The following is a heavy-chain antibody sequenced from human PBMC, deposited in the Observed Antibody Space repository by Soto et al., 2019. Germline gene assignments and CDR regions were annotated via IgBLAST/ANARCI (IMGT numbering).Heavy chain of an antibody. CDR1: GFSFDDYV. CDR2: LDWNGVSI. V-gene: IGHV3-9*01. J-gene: IGHJ3*02. CDR3: AKDIARYSGYEGAFDI. Sequence: VQLVESGGGLVQPGRSLRLSCAASGFSFDDYVMHWVRQGPGKGLEWVSGLDWNGVSIGYAVSVKGRFTISRDNAKNSLYLQMNSLRSEDTALYYCAKDIARYSGYEGAFDIWGQGTMVTVSS. D-gene: IGHD5-12*01.